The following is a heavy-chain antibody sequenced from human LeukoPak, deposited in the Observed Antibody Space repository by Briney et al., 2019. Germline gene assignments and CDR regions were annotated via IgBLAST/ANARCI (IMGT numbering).Heavy chain of an antibody. V-gene: IGHV1-2*02. CDR2: INRNSGGT. CDR1: GYTFTGCY. J-gene: IGHJ4*02. Sequence: GASVKVSCKASGYTFTGCYMHWVRQAPGQGLEWMGWINRNSGGTNYAQKFQGRVTMTRDTSISTAYMELSRLRSDDTAVYYCASGGIYYGAAFDFWGQGTLVTVSS. CDR3: ASGGIYYGAAFDF. D-gene: IGHD1-26*01.